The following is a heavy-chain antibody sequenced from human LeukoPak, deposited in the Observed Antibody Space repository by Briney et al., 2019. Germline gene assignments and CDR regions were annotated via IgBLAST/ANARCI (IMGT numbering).Heavy chain of an antibody. Sequence: GASVKVSCKASGYTFTSYYMHWVRQAPGQGLEWMGIINPSGGSTSYAQKFQGRVTMTRDTSTSTVYMELSSLRSEDTAVYYCARVNGYYDSSGRGRAWFDPWGQGTLVTVSS. CDR2: INPSGGST. CDR3: ARVNGYYDSSGRGRAWFDP. J-gene: IGHJ5*02. D-gene: IGHD3-22*01. CDR1: GYTFTSYY. V-gene: IGHV1-46*03.